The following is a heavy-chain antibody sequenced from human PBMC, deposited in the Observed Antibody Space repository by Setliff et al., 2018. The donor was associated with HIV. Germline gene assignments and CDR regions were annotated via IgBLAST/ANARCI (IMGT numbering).Heavy chain of an antibody. CDR1: GASIGRRSDC. CDR3: ARHPFPPMRDYYYYIDV. CDR2: FYYSWNT. J-gene: IGHJ6*03. Sequence: LSLTCTVSGASIGRRSDCWGWIRQPPGKGLEWIGSFYYSWNTYYNPSLKSRVTISVDTSKNQFSLKLSSVTAADTAVYYCARHPFPPMRDYYYYIDVWGKGTTVTVSS. V-gene: IGHV4-39*01. D-gene: IGHD3-16*01.